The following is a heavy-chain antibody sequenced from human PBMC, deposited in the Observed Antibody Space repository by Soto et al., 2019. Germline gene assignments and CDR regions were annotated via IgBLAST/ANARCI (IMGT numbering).Heavy chain of an antibody. Sequence: SETLSLTCTVSGGSISSGGYYWNWIRQHPGKGLEWIGYIYYSGSTYYNPSLKSRVTISVDTSKNQFSLKLSSVTAADTAVYYCASMRYDYWSGYSRYYYYYMDVWGKGTTVTVSS. CDR1: GGSISSGGYY. CDR3: ASMRYDYWSGYSRYYYYYMDV. D-gene: IGHD3-3*01. CDR2: IYYSGST. V-gene: IGHV4-31*03. J-gene: IGHJ6*03.